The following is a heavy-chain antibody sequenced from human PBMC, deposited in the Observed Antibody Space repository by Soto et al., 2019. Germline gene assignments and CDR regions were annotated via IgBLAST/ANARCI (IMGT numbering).Heavy chain of an antibody. CDR3: ARSQDYSNMFYFDY. Sequence: PGGSLRLSCAASGFTFSTYGMHWVRQAPGKGLEWVAVIWYDGSNKYYADFVKGRFTISRDNSKNTLYLQVNSLRAEDTAVYYCARSQDYSNMFYFDYWGQGSLVTVSS. CDR1: GFTFSTYG. D-gene: IGHD4-4*01. J-gene: IGHJ4*02. CDR2: IWYDGSNK. V-gene: IGHV3-33*01.